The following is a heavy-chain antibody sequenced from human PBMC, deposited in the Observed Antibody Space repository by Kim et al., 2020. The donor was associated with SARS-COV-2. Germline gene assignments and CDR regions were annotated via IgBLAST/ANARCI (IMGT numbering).Heavy chain of an antibody. CDR2: IYYSGST. D-gene: IGHD1-20*01. CDR3: ARDLGYNWNYYYYGMDV. J-gene: IGHJ6*02. CDR1: GGSISSYY. V-gene: IGHV4-59*01. Sequence: SETLSLTCTVSGGSISSYYWSWIRQPPGKGLEWIGYIYYSGSTNYNPSLKSRVTISVETSKNQFSLKLSSVTAADTAVYYCARDLGYNWNYYYYGMDVWGQGTTVTVSS.